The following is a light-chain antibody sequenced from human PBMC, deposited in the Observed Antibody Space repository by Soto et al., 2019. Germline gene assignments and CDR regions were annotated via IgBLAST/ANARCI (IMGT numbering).Light chain of an antibody. Sequence: EIVLTQSPGTLSLSPGEGATVSCRVSQSINSKSLVWYQRKFGQAPRLLIYNTSSRATGIPDRFSGSGSGKDFTLSISRLEPEDFAVYYCQHYGGSFIFGPGTKVDFK. CDR1: QSINSKS. V-gene: IGKV3-20*01. CDR3: QHYGGSFI. CDR2: NTS. J-gene: IGKJ3*01.